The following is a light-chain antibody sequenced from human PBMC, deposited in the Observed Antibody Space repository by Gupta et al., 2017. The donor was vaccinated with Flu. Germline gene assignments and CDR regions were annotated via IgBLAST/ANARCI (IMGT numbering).Light chain of an antibody. CDR3: SSYAVNNYWV. CDR1: SSEVGGYNY. Sequence: SVYISCSGTSSEVGGYNYVSWYQQNPGKAPKVMIYEVTTRPSGVPDRFSGSRAGNTAALTVSELQAADEADYYCSSYAVNNYWVFGGGTKLTVL. V-gene: IGLV2-8*01. J-gene: IGLJ3*02. CDR2: EVT.